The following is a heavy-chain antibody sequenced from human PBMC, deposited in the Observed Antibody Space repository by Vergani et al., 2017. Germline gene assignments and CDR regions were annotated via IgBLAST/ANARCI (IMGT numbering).Heavy chain of an antibody. CDR3: AGELSSGYDILTGYYDHFDY. CDR2: ISSSSSTI. D-gene: IGHD3-9*01. Sequence: EVQLVESGGGLVQPGGSLRLSCAASGFTFSSYSMNWVRQAPGKGLEWVSYISSSSSTIYYADSVKGRFTISRDNAKNSLYLQMNSLRAEDTAVSYCAGELSSGYDILTGYYDHFDYWGQGTLVTVSS. CDR1: GFTFSSYS. J-gene: IGHJ4*02. V-gene: IGHV3-48*04.